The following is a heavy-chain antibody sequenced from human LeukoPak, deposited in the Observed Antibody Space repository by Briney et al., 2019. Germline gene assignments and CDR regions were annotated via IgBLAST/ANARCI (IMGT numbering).Heavy chain of an antibody. J-gene: IGHJ6*02. Sequence: GGPLRLSCAASGFTFSSYAMHWVRQAPGKGLEWGAVISHDGSNKYYADSVKGRFTISRDNSKNTLYLQMNSLRAEDTAVYYCARGPERTGVGTRYYYDMDVWGQGTTVTVSS. V-gene: IGHV3-30-3*01. D-gene: IGHD2-8*01. CDR2: ISHDGSNK. CDR3: ARGPERTGVGTRYYYDMDV. CDR1: GFTFSSYA.